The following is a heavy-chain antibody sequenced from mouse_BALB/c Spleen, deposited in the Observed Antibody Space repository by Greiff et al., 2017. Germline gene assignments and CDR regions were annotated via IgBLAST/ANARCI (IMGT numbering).Heavy chain of an antibody. Sequence: QVQLKESGPGLVAPSQSLSITCTVSGFSLTSYGVHWVRQPPGKGLEWLGIIWAAGSTNYNSALMSRLSISKDNSKSQVFLKMNSLQTDDTAMYYGARCPIYYDYDDYYAMDYWGQGTSVTVSS. D-gene: IGHD2-4*01. CDR2: IWAAGST. CDR1: GFSLTSYG. CDR3: ARCPIYYDYDDYYAMDY. J-gene: IGHJ4*01. V-gene: IGHV2-9*02.